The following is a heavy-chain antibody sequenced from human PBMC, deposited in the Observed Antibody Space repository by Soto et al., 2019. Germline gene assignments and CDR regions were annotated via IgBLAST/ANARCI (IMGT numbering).Heavy chain of an antibody. D-gene: IGHD7-27*01. CDR3: RFRVAPIWVDY. CDR1: GFTFSSYA. J-gene: IGHJ4*02. CDR2: ISGSGSST. V-gene: IGHV3-23*01. Sequence: GSLRLSCAASGFTFSSYAMSWVRQAPGRGLEWVSAISGSGSSTYYADSVKGRFTISRDNSKNTLYLQMNSLRAEDTAVYYCRFRVAPIWVDYWGQGTLVTVSS.